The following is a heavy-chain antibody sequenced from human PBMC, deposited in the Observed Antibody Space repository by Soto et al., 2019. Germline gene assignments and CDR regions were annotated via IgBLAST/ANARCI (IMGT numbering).Heavy chain of an antibody. V-gene: IGHV1-18*01. CDR2: ISAYNGNT. CDR1: GYTFTSYG. J-gene: IGHJ5*02. Sequence: GASVKVSCKASGYTFTSYGMSWVRQAPGQGLEWMGWISAYNGNTNYAQKLQGRVTMTTDTSTSTAYMELRSLRSDDTAVYYCAVTTSRIAAAGMSNWFDPWGQGTLVTVSS. D-gene: IGHD6-13*01. CDR3: AVTTSRIAAAGMSNWFDP.